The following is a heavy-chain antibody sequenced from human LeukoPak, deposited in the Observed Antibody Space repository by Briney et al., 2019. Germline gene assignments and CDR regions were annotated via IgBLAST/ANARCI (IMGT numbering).Heavy chain of an antibody. CDR2: IRSKTDGGKT. CDR1: GFTFSNAW. Sequence: GGSLRLSCAASGFTFSNAWMRWVRQAPGKGLEWVGRIRSKTDGGKTDYAAAGKGTFTLARDDSKNTLYLQMNSLKTEDTAVYYCTTHLSPSDGVWSGYFDYWGQGNLVTVSS. V-gene: IGHV3-15*01. J-gene: IGHJ4*02. D-gene: IGHD3-3*01. CDR3: TTHLSPSDGVWSGYFDY.